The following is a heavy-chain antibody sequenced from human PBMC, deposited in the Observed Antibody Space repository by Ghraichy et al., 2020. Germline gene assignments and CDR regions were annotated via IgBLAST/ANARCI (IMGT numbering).Heavy chain of an antibody. J-gene: IGHJ3*02. CDR2: INHSGST. D-gene: IGHD2-21*02. CDR1: GGSFSGYY. CDR3: ARGNPEDCGGDCYPDDAFDI. Sequence: SETLSLTCAVYGGSFSGYYWSWIRQPPGKGLEWIGEINHSGSTNYNPSLKSRVTISVDTSKNQFSLKLSSVTAADTAVYYCARGNPEDCGGDCYPDDAFDIWGQGTMVTVSS. V-gene: IGHV4-34*01.